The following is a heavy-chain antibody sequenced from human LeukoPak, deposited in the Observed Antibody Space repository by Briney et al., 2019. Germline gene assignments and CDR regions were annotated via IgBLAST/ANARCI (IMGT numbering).Heavy chain of an antibody. CDR3: AKGRDFWSGYLDY. J-gene: IGHJ4*02. CDR1: GFTFDDYA. V-gene: IGHV3-9*01. Sequence: GRSLRLSCAASGFTFDDYAMHWVRQAPGKGLEWVSGISWNSGSIGYADSVKGRFTISRDNAKNSLYLQMSSLRAEDTALYYCAKGRDFWSGYLDYWGQGTLVTVSS. D-gene: IGHD3-3*01. CDR2: ISWNSGSI.